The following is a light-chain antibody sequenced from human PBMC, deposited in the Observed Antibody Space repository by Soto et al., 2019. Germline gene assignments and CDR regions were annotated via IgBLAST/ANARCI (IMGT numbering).Light chain of an antibody. CDR1: QSVSSN. CDR3: QQYNNWPPKYT. J-gene: IGKJ2*01. Sequence: EIVRTQSPATLSVSPGERATLSCRASQSVSSNLAWYQQKPGQAPRLLIYGASTRATGIPARFSGSGSGTEFTLTISRLQSEDFAVYYCQQYNNWPPKYTFGQGTKLEIK. V-gene: IGKV3-15*01. CDR2: GAS.